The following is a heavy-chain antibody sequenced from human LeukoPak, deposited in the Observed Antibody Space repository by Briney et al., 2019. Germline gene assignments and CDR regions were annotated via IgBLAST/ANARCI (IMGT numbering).Heavy chain of an antibody. Sequence: ASVKVSCKASGYTFTDYYIHWVRQAPGQGLEWMGIINPSSGATNYAQKFQGRVTMTRDTSTSTVYMELSSQRSEDTAVYYCARDRHYDSRSKNWFDPRGQGTLVTVSS. CDR2: INPSSGAT. CDR3: ARDRHYDSRSKNWFDP. J-gene: IGHJ5*02. D-gene: IGHD3-10*01. CDR1: GYTFTDYY. V-gene: IGHV1-46*01.